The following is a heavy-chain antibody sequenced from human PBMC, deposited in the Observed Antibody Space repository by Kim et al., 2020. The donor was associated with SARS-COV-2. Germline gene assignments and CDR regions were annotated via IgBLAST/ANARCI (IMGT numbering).Heavy chain of an antibody. V-gene: IGHV1-46*01. J-gene: IGHJ6*02. D-gene: IGHD2-15*01. Sequence: ASVKVSCKASGYTFTSYYMHWVRQAPGQGLEWMGIINPSGGSTSYAQKFQGRVTMTRDTSTSTVYMELSSLRSEDTAVYYCARDRVLVLSYNYYYGMDVWGQGTTVTVSS. CDR1: GYTFTSYY. CDR3: ARDRVLVLSYNYYYGMDV. CDR2: INPSGGST.